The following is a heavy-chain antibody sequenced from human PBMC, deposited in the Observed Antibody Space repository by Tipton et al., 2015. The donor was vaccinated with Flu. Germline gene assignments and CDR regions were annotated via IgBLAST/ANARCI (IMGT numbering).Heavy chain of an antibody. J-gene: IGHJ4*02. D-gene: IGHD3-10*01. Sequence: TLSLTCSVSGDYISSRYYWGWIRQPPGKGLEWIGCVYHGGTTYYNPSLKSRVAISLDTFKNQFSLRLTSVTAADTAVYYCATTTYYYGSGSHDYWGQGTLVTVSS. CDR3: ATTTYYYGSGSHDY. V-gene: IGHV4-38-2*01. CDR1: GDYISSRYY. CDR2: VYHGGTT.